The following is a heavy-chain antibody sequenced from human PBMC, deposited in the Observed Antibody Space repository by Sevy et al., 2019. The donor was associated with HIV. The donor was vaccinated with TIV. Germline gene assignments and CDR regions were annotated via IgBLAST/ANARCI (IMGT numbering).Heavy chain of an antibody. CDR2: ISTGTDHI. J-gene: IGHJ4*02. CDR1: GFTFSAYS. Sequence: GGSLRLSCTASGFTFSAYSMNWVRQAPGKGLEWLSYISTGTDHIYYADSAKGRFNISRDDAKKSVYLEMKSLRDQDTVLYYCVRRGVDAYNVYFDLWGQGTLVTVSS. V-gene: IGHV3-21*05. CDR3: VRRGVDAYNVYFDL. D-gene: IGHD3-10*01.